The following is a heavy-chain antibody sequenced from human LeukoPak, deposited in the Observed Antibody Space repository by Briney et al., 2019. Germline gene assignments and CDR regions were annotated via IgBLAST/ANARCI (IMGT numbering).Heavy chain of an antibody. D-gene: IGHD2-2*03. CDR1: GFTFSDYY. V-gene: IGHV3-11*04. J-gene: IGHJ4*02. CDR2: ISSSGSTI. CDR3: ARYGYCSSTSCRRASSDFDY. Sequence: GGSLRLSCAASGFTFSDYYMSWIRQAPGKGLEWVSYISSSGSTIYYADSVKGRFTISRDNAKNSLYLQMNSLRAKDTAVYYCARYGYCSSTSCRRASSDFDYWGQGTLVTVSS.